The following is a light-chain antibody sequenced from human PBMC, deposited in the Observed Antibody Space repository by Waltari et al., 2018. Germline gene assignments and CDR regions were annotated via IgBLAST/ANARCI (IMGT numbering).Light chain of an antibody. CDR1: QNVNMY. V-gene: IGKV3-11*01. CDR2: DAT. CDR3: QQRNHWIT. J-gene: IGKJ5*01. Sequence: EIVLTQSPATLSLSPGDRATLSCRASQNVNMYLAWYQQKPGQGPRLLIYDATDRAAGVPARFRGSGSGTEFTLTISSLEPEDFAVYHCQQRNHWITFGQGTRLEI.